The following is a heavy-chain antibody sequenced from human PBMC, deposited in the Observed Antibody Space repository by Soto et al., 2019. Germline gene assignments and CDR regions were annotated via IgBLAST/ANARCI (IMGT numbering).Heavy chain of an antibody. Sequence: QVHLVESGGGVVQPGRSLRLSCAASGFTFSDNDMHWVRQAPGKGLEWMGVISYEGSEKYYAGSVKGRFTISRDNSKNTLYLQMDTLRAEDPAIYYCVKDKWAAAGFDYWVQGILVTVSS. V-gene: IGHV3-30*18. D-gene: IGHD6-13*01. J-gene: IGHJ4*02. CDR2: ISYEGSEK. CDR1: GFTFSDND. CDR3: VKDKWAAAGFDY.